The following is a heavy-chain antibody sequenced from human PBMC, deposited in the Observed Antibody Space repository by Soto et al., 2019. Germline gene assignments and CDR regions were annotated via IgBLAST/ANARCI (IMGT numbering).Heavy chain of an antibody. CDR3: AHSPAGLWFGELLRFDY. J-gene: IGHJ4*02. CDR1: GFSLSTSGVG. V-gene: IGHV2-5*02. Sequence: QITLKESGPTLVKPTQTLTLTCTFSGFSLSTSGVGVGWIRQPPGKALEWLALIYWDDDKRYSPSLKSRLTITKDTSKYQVVLTMTNMDPVDTATFYCAHSPAGLWFGELLRFDYWGQGTLVTVSS. CDR2: IYWDDDK. D-gene: IGHD3-10*01.